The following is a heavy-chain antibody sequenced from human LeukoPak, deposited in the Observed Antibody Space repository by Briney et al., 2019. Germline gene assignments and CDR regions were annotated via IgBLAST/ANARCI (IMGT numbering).Heavy chain of an antibody. Sequence: ASVKVSCKLSGDTLTELSMHWVRQSPGKGLEWMGGFVPEDGETIYAQKFQGRVAMTEDTSTDTAYMELSSLRSDDTAVYYCAYDSSGYDYYFDYWGQGTLVTVSS. V-gene: IGHV1-24*01. J-gene: IGHJ4*02. CDR3: AYDSSGYDYYFDY. CDR1: GDTLTELS. D-gene: IGHD3-22*01. CDR2: FVPEDGET.